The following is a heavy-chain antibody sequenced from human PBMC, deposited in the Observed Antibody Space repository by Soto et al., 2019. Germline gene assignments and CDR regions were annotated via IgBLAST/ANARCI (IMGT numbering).Heavy chain of an antibody. CDR1: GFTFSNYG. D-gene: IGHD5-12*01. J-gene: IGHJ4*02. CDR3: ERPDLVAAIGAALAC. CDR2: IWNDGSSR. Sequence: QVQLVESGGGVVQPGRSLRLSCEASGFTFSNYGMHWVRQAPGKGLEWVAVIWNDGSSRYYADSVKGRFTVSRDNSQNTLFLQMNNVRDEDTAVYYCERPDLVAAIGAALACWGQGTLVTVSS. V-gene: IGHV3-33*01.